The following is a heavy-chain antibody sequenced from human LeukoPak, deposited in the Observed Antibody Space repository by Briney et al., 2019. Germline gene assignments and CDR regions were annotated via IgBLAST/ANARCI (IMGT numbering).Heavy chain of an antibody. CDR3: AKVRQSTSPSPLPGDY. CDR2: ISNDGSHK. Sequence: GGSLRLSCAASGFTFSNSGMHWARQAPGKGLEWVALISNDGSHKFYTDSVKGRFTISRDNSKNTLYLQMNSLRAEDTAVYYCAKVRQSTSPSPLPGDYWGQGTLVTVSS. J-gene: IGHJ4*02. CDR1: GFTFSNSG. V-gene: IGHV3-30*18.